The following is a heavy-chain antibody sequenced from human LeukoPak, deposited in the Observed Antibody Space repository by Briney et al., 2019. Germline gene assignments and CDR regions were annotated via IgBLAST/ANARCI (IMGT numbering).Heavy chain of an antibody. Sequence: PSETLSLTCAVYGGSFSGYYWSWIRQPPGKGLEWIGEINHSGSTNYNPSLKRRGTISVDTSKNQFSVKLSSVTAADTAVYYCAGYDFWSGYFNYWGQGTLVTASS. CDR1: GGSFSGYY. J-gene: IGHJ4*02. CDR3: AGYDFWSGYFNY. V-gene: IGHV4-34*01. CDR2: INHSGST. D-gene: IGHD3-3*01.